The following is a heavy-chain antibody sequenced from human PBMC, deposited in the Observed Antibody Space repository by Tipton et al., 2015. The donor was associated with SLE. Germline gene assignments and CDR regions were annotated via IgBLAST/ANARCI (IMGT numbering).Heavy chain of an antibody. Sequence: TLSLTCTVSGGSISIYYWTWIRQPPGKGLEWIGYIYYSGSTNYNTSLKSRVSMSVDTSKNQFSLQLNSVTPEDTAVYYCARGLFQTGMGVWGQGTTVTVSS. CDR2: IYYSGST. CDR3: ARGLFQTGMGV. J-gene: IGHJ6*02. V-gene: IGHV4-59*12. D-gene: IGHD2/OR15-2a*01. CDR1: GGSISIYY.